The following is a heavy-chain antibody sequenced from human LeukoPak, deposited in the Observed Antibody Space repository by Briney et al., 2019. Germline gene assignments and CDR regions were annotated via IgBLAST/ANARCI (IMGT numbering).Heavy chain of an antibody. D-gene: IGHD3-22*01. CDR3: ARDIYDTSGYHDY. J-gene: IGHJ4*02. V-gene: IGHV4-39*07. CDR1: GGSISSSSYY. Sequence: SETLSLTCTVSGGSISSSSYYWGWIRQPPGKGLEWIGSIYYSGSTYYNPSLKSRVTISVDTSKNQFSLKLSSVTAADTAVYYCARDIYDTSGYHDYWGQGTLVTVSS. CDR2: IYYSGST.